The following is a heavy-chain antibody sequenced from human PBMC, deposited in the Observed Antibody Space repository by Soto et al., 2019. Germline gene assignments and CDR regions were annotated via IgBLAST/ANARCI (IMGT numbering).Heavy chain of an antibody. CDR1: GFTFGSYG. CDR3: ATCIAARPYYYGMDV. CDR2: ISGIGGST. Sequence: GGSLRLSCAASGFTFGSYGMSWVRQAPRKGVEWVSAISGIGGSTYYADSVKGRFTISRDNSKNTLFLQMNSLRGVDTAVYYCATCIAARPYYYGMDVWGQGTTVTVSS. D-gene: IGHD6-6*01. J-gene: IGHJ6*02. V-gene: IGHV3-23*01.